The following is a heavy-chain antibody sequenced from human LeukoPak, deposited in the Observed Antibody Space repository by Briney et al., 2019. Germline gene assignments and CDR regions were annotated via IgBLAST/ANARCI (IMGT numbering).Heavy chain of an antibody. V-gene: IGHV4-39*07. CDR1: GGSISSSSYY. D-gene: IGHD4-17*01. J-gene: IGHJ5*02. CDR2: IYYSGST. Sequence: SETLSLTCTVSGGSISSSSYYWGWIRQPPGKGLEWIGSIYYSGSTYYNPSLKSRVTISVDTSKNQFSLKLSSVTAADTAVHYCARDYGDYVLSWFDPWGQGPWSPSPQ. CDR3: ARDYGDYVLSWFDP.